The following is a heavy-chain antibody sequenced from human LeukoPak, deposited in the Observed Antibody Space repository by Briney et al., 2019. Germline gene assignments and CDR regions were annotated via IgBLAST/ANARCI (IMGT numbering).Heavy chain of an antibody. CDR1: GGSISHYY. D-gene: IGHD6-13*01. CDR3: ARMSYSSSWHDY. J-gene: IGHJ4*02. Sequence: SETLSLTCSVSGGSISHYYFSWIRQPPGKGLEWIGSIYYSGSTYYNPSLKSRVTISVDTSKNQFSLKLSSVTAADTAVYYCARMSYSSSWHDYWGQGTLVTVSS. CDR2: IYYSGST. V-gene: IGHV4-59*05.